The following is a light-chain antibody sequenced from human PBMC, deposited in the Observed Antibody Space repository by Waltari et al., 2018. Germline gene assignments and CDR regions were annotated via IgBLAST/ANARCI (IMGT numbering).Light chain of an antibody. Sequence: IVMTQSPDSLAGSLGERATINCNSMQSILYNSNDKNYLAWYQQKPGQPPKLLIYWASTRESGVPDRFSGSGSGTDFTLTISSLQAEDVAVYYCQQYYSRRTFGQGTKVEI. CDR1: QSILYNSNDKNY. J-gene: IGKJ1*01. CDR2: WAS. CDR3: QQYYSRRT. V-gene: IGKV4-1*01.